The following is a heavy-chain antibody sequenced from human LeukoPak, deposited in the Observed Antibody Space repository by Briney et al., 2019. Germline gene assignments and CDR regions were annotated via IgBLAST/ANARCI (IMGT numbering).Heavy chain of an antibody. CDR3: ARGLEYSSSSGLGGGY. D-gene: IGHD6-6*01. V-gene: IGHV1-2*02. Sequence: GASVKVSCKASGYTFTGYYMHWVRQAPGQGLEWMGWINPNSGGTNYAQKFQGRVTMTRDTSINTAYMELSRLRSDDTAVYYCARGLEYSSSSGLGGGYWGQGTLVTVSS. CDR1: GYTFTGYY. CDR2: INPNSGGT. J-gene: IGHJ4*02.